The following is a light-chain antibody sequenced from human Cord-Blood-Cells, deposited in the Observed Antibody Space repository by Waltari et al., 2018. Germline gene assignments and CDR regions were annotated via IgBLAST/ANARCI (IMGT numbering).Light chain of an antibody. CDR1: QSVSSY. Sequence: EIVLTQSPATLSLSPGDRATLPCRASQSVSSYLAWYQQKPGQAPRLLIYDASNRATGIPARFSGSGSGTDFTLTISSLEPEDFAVYYCQQRSNWPPNTFGPGTKVDIK. CDR3: QQRSNWPPNT. CDR2: DAS. V-gene: IGKV3-11*01. J-gene: IGKJ3*01.